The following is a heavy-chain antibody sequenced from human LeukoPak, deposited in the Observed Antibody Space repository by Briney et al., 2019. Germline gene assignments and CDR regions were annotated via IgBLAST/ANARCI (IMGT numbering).Heavy chain of an antibody. Sequence: GSLRPSCVAPGFPFSSYAMTWVGQAPGKGLGGVSAFSGSGGSKYYADSVKGRFTISRDNSKNTLYLQMNSLRAEDTAVYYCARVGGSWRGYWGQGTLVTVSS. CDR1: GFPFSSYA. CDR3: ARVGGSWRGY. CDR2: FSGSGGSK. J-gene: IGHJ4*02. V-gene: IGHV3-23*01. D-gene: IGHD3-3*01.